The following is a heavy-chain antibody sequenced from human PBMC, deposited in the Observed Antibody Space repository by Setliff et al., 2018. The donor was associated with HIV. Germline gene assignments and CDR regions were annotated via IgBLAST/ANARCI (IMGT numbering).Heavy chain of an antibody. Sequence: ASVKVSCKASGYTFTGYFIHWVRQAPGQGLEWMGRINPNTGDTNYAQKFQDRVTMTRDTSINTAYMELSRLRSDDTAVYYCAREYDVLTGYYISAFDIWGQGNAGHRLL. CDR3: AREYDVLTGYYISAFDI. D-gene: IGHD3-9*01. J-gene: IGHJ3*02. V-gene: IGHV1-2*06. CDR1: GYTFTGYF. CDR2: INPNTGDT.